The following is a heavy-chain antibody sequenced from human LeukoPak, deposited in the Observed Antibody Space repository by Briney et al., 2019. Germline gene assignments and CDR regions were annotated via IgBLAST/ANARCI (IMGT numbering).Heavy chain of an antibody. Sequence: SGGSLRLSCAASGFTVSSNYMSWVRQAPGKGLEWVSVIYSGGSTYYADSVKGRFTISRDNSKNTLYLQMNSLRAEDTAVYYCARWDDLFLIDFWGQGTLVTVSS. V-gene: IGHV3-53*01. CDR1: GFTVSSNY. D-gene: IGHD3-9*01. CDR3: ARWDDLFLIDF. CDR2: IYSGGST. J-gene: IGHJ4*02.